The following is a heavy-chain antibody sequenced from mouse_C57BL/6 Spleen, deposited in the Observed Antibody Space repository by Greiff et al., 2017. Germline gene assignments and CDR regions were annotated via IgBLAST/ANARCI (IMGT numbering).Heavy chain of an antibody. CDR1: GYSFTDYN. D-gene: IGHD3-2*02. J-gene: IGHJ4*01. CDR3: ARSPGSSGYDYAMDY. V-gene: IGHV1-39*01. Sequence: VQLKESGPELVKPGASVKISCKASGYSFTDYNMNWVKQSNGKSLEWIGVINPNYGTTSDNQKFKGKATLTVDQSSSTAYMQPNSLTSEDSAVYYCARSPGSSGYDYAMDYWGQGTSVTVSS. CDR2: INPNYGTT.